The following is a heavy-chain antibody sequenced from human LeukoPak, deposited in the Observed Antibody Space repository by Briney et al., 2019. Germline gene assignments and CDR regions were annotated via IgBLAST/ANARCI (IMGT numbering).Heavy chain of an antibody. J-gene: IGHJ5*02. CDR3: ARLAYDQPHGWFDP. Sequence: ASVKVSCKASGGTFSSYAISWVRQAPGQGLEWMGWINPNSGGTNYAQKFQGRVTMTRDTSISTAYMELSRLRSDDTAVYYCARLAYDQPHGWFDPWGQGTLVTVSS. CDR1: GGTFSSYA. CDR2: INPNSGGT. D-gene: IGHD3-22*01. V-gene: IGHV1-2*02.